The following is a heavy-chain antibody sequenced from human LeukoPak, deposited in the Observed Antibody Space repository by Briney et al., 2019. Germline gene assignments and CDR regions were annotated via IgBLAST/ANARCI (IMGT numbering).Heavy chain of an antibody. J-gene: IGHJ6*03. CDR1: GYTFTGYY. V-gene: IGHV1-2*02. CDR2: INLNSGGT. Sequence: ASVKVSCKASGYTFTGYYMHWVRQAPGQGLEWMGWINLNSGGTNYAQKFQGRVTMTRDTSISTAYMELSRLRSDDTAVYYCARREVGATTWLDYYYYMDVWGKGTTVTISS. CDR3: ARREVGATTWLDYYYYMDV. D-gene: IGHD1-26*01.